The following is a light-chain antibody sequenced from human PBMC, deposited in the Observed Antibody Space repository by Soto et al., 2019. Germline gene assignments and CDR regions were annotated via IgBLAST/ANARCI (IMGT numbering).Light chain of an antibody. CDR3: MQHIVYPIT. Sequence: ENMMTQTPLSLPATPGDPASIPCRSSQCLLDSDDGNTYLEWYLQKSGQSPQLLIYMVSQRASGVPDRFSGSGSGTDFTLSISRVEAEDVGVYYCMQHIVYPITFGQGTRLEVK. CDR1: QCLLDSDDGNTY. V-gene: IGKV2-40*01. CDR2: MVS. J-gene: IGKJ5*01.